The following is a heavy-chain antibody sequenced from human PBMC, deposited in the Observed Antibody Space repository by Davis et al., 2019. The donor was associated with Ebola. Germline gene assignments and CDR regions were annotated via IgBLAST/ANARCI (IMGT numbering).Heavy chain of an antibody. Sequence: GESLKISCAASGFTFNTNSMSWVRQAPGKGLEWVSVISGRGSTIFYADSVKGRFTISRDNSRNTLYLQMNNLRAEDTAVYYCARDQIYSGSYYYYYGMDVWGQGTTVTVSS. D-gene: IGHD1-26*01. CDR2: ISGRGSTI. CDR1: GFTFNTNS. V-gene: IGHV3-23*01. CDR3: ARDQIYSGSYYYYYGMDV. J-gene: IGHJ6*02.